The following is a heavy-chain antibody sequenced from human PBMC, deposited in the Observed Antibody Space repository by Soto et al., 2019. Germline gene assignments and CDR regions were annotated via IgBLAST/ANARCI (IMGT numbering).Heavy chain of an antibody. CDR2: IYYSGST. D-gene: IGHD3-22*01. V-gene: IGHV4-31*03. CDR3: AREVDYYDSSGYYNDH. J-gene: IGHJ4*02. CDR1: GGSISSGGYY. Sequence: PSETLSLTCTVSGGSISSGGYYWSWIRQHPGKGLEWIGYIYYSGSTYYNPSLKSRVTISVDTSKNQFSLKLISVTAADTAVYYCAREVDYYDSSGYYNDHWAQGTLVTVSS.